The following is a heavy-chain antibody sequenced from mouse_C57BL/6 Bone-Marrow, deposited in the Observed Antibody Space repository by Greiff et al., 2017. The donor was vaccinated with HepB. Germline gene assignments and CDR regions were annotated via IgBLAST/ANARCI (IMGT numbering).Heavy chain of an antibody. CDR2: ISSGSSTI. CDR1: GFTFSDYG. CDR3: ARTTVVAPYYFDY. Sequence: EVKLMESGGGLVKPGGSLKLSCAASGFTFSDYGMHWVRQAPEKGLEWVAYISSGSSTIYYADTVKGRFTISRDNAKNTLFLQMTSLRSEDTAMYYCARTTVVAPYYFDYWGQGTTLTVSS. V-gene: IGHV5-17*01. D-gene: IGHD1-1*01. J-gene: IGHJ2*01.